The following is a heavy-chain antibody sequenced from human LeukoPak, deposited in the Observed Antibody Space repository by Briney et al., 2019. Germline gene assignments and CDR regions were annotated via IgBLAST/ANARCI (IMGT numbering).Heavy chain of an antibody. CDR1: GGSISSYY. J-gene: IGHJ6*02. D-gene: IGHD3-10*01. V-gene: IGHV4-4*07. CDR2: IYTSGST. CDR3: ARGPRLLWFGESDYYGMDV. Sequence: SETLSLTCTVSGGSISSYYWSWIRQPAGKGLEWIGCIYTSGSTNYNPSLKSRVTMSVDTSKNQFSLKLSSVTAADTAVYYCARGPRLLWFGESDYYGMDVWGQGTTVTVSS.